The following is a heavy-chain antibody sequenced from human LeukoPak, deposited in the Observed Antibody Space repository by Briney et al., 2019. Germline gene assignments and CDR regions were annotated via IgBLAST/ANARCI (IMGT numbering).Heavy chain of an antibody. CDR3: ARVHYDSSGYPFDY. J-gene: IGHJ4*02. Sequence: SETLSLTCTVSGGSISSYYWSWIRQPPGKGLEWIGYIYYSGSTYYNPSLKSRVTISVDTSKNQFSLKLSSVTAADTAVYYCARVHYDSSGYPFDYWGQGTLVTVSS. CDR1: GGSISSYY. V-gene: IGHV4-30-4*08. CDR2: IYYSGST. D-gene: IGHD3-22*01.